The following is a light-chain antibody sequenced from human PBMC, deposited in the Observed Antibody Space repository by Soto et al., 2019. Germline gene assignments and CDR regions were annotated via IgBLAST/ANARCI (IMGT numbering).Light chain of an antibody. Sequence: EIVMTQSPATLSVSPWERATLSCRASQSVSSNLAWYQQKPGQAPRLLIYGASTRATGIPARFSGSGSGTDFTLTISSLEPEDFALYYCQQYGTSPRTFGQGTKVDIK. CDR3: QQYGTSPRT. CDR1: QSVSSN. J-gene: IGKJ1*01. V-gene: IGKV3-15*01. CDR2: GAS.